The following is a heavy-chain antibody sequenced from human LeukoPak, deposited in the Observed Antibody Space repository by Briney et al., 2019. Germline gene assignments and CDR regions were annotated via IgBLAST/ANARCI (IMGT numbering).Heavy chain of an antibody. V-gene: IGHV1-46*01. Sequence: ASVKVSCKASGYTFTSYYMHWVRQAPGQGLEWMGIINPSGGSTSYAQKFQGRVTITADKSTNTAYMELSSLKSEDTAVYYCARDHDLTGTYEYLKYWGQGTLVSVSS. CDR1: GYTFTSYY. J-gene: IGHJ1*01. CDR2: INPSGGST. CDR3: ARDHDLTGTYEYLKY. D-gene: IGHD7-27*01.